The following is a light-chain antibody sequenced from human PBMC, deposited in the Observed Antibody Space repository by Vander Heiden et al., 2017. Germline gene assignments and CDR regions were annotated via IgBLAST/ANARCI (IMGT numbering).Light chain of an antibody. CDR3: QQNYSTFA. Sequence: DIQMTQSPSSLSASVGDRVTITCRASQSIGMYLNWYQHKAGKAPKLLIYTASSLQSGVPSRFSGSGSGTDFTLTINRLQPEDFSTYYCQQNYSTFAFGGGTRVEIK. V-gene: IGKV1-39*01. CDR2: TAS. CDR1: QSIGMY. J-gene: IGKJ4*01.